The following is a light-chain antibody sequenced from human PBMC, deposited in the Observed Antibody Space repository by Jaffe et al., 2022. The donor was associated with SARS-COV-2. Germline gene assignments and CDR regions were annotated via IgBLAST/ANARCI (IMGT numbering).Light chain of an antibody. V-gene: IGLV1-44*01. J-gene: IGLJ1*01. CDR1: SSNIGGNT. Sequence: QSVLTQPPSASGTPGQRVTISCSGSSSNIGGNTVHWYQHLPGTAPRLLIFSHKQRPSGVPDRFSGSKSGTSASLAISGLQSEDEAHYYCASWDDSLNGYIFGPGTEVTVL. CDR3: ASWDDSLNGYI. CDR2: SHK.